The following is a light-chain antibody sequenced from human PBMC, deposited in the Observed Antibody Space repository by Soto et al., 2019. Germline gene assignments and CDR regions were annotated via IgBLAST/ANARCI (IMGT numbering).Light chain of an antibody. J-gene: IGLJ2*01. V-gene: IGLV1-40*01. CDR3: QSYDSSLSAVV. Sequence: QSVLTQPPSVSGAPGQRVTISCTGSSSNIGAGYDVHWYQQLPGTAPKLLIYGNSNRPSGVPDRFSGSKSGTSASLAITGLQAEDEADDYGQSYDSSLSAVVFGGGTKVTVL. CDR1: SSNIGAGYD. CDR2: GNS.